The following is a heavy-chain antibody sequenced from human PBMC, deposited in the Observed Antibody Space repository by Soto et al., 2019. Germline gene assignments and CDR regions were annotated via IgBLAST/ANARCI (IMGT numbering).Heavy chain of an antibody. V-gene: IGHV3-15*01. CDR1: GFTFSNAW. CDR3: TTPLADYYDFWSQVYYMDV. D-gene: IGHD3-3*01. J-gene: IGHJ6*03. Sequence: GGSLRLSCAASGFTFSNAWMSWVRQAPWKGLEWVGRIKSKTDGGTTDYAAPVKGRFTISRDDSKNTLYLQMNSLKTEDTAVYHCTTPLADYYDFWSQVYYMDVWGKGTTVTVSS. CDR2: IKSKTDGGTT.